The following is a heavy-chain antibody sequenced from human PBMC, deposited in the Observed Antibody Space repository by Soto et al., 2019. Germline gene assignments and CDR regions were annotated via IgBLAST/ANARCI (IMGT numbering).Heavy chain of an antibody. Sequence: SETLSLTCAVYGGSFSGYYWRWIRQPPGKGLEWIVEINHSGSTNYNPSLKSRVTISVDTSKNKFSLKLSSVTAADTAVYYCARCIYPDAGLEWLLYSRYYYYYMDVWGKGNTVTVS. D-gene: IGHD3-3*01. J-gene: IGHJ6*03. CDR3: ARCIYPDAGLEWLLYSRYYYYYMDV. CDR1: GGSFSGYY. CDR2: INHSGST. V-gene: IGHV4-34*01.